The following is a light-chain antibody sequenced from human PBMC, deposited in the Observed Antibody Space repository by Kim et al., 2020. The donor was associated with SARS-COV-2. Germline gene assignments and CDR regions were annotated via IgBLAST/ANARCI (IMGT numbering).Light chain of an antibody. CDR3: QQYNIWPPYT. Sequence: PGESATHACRASQSVSSNLAWYQQTPGQAPRLLISDASTRATGIPARFSGSGSGTEFTLTISSLQSEDFAVYYCQQYNIWPPYTFGQGTKLEI. CDR1: QSVSSN. V-gene: IGKV3D-15*01. J-gene: IGKJ2*01. CDR2: DAS.